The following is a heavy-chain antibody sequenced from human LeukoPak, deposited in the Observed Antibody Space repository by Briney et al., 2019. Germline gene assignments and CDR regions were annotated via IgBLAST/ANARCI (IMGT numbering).Heavy chain of an antibody. D-gene: IGHD2-21*02. V-gene: IGHV3-23*01. CDR2: ISGSGGST. CDR3: AKALGKSCGGDCSSFDY. J-gene: IGHJ4*02. CDR1: GFTFSSYA. Sequence: GGSLRLSCAASGFTFSSYAMSWVRQAPGKGLEWVSAISGSGGSTYYADSVKGRFTISRDNSKNTLYLQMNSLRAEDTAVYYCAKALGKSCGGDCSSFDYWGQGTLATVSS.